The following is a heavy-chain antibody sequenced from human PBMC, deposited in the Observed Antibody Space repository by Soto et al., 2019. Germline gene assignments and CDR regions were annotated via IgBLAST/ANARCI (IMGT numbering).Heavy chain of an antibody. CDR1: GSTFSSYA. V-gene: IGHV3-23*01. J-gene: IGHJ5*02. Sequence: GGSLRLSCAASGSTFSSYAMSWVRQAPGKGLEWVSAISGSGGSTYYADSVKGRFTISRDNSKNTLYLQMNSLRAEDTAVYYCAKVIAAGGTGYWFDPWGQGTLVTVSS. CDR3: AKVIAAGGTGYWFDP. D-gene: IGHD6-13*01. CDR2: ISGSGGST.